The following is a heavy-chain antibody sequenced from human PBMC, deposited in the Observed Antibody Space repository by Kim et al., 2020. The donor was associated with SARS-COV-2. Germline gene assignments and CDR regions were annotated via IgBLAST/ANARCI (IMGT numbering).Heavy chain of an antibody. Sequence: SETLSLTCAVSGGSISSGGYSWSWIRQPPGKGLEWIGYIYHSGSTYYNPSLKSRVTISVDRSKNQFSLKLSSVTAADTAVYYCARARGMGYPFDIWGQGTMVTVS. CDR1: GGSISSGGYS. CDR2: IYHSGST. D-gene: IGHD2-15*01. V-gene: IGHV4-30-2*01. CDR3: ARARGMGYPFDI. J-gene: IGHJ3*02.